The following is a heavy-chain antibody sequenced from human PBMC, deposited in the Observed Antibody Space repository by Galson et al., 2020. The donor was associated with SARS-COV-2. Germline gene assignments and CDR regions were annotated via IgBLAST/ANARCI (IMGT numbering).Heavy chain of an antibody. J-gene: IGHJ3*02. Sequence: GGSLRLSCAGSGFTFSTYEMNWVHQAPGKGLEWVSYISGSGPNIYYADSVKGRFTISRDNAMNSLYLQMTSLRAEDTAVYYCACPYLAAASFFGAFDIWGLGTMVTVSS. CDR1: GFTFSTYE. CDR3: ACPYLAAASFFGAFDI. CDR2: ISGSGPNI. V-gene: IGHV3-48*03. D-gene: IGHD2-15*01.